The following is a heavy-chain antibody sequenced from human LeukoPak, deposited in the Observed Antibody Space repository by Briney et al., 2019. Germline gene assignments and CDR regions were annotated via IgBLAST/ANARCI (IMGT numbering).Heavy chain of an antibody. CDR2: IRSKANSYAT. Sequence: PGGSLRLSCAASGFTFSGSAIHWVRQASGKGLEWVGRIRSKANSYATAYAASVTGRFAISRDDSKNTAYLQINSLQTEDTAVYYCTRPYYDSTGPLGYWGQGTLVTVSS. D-gene: IGHD3-22*01. V-gene: IGHV3-73*01. CDR3: TRPYYDSTGPLGY. J-gene: IGHJ4*02. CDR1: GFTFSGSA.